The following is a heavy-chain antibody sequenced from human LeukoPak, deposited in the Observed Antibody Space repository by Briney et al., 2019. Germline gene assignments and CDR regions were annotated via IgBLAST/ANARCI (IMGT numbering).Heavy chain of an antibody. V-gene: IGHV4-34*01. CDR2: INHSGST. Sequence: SETLSLTCAVYGGSFSGYYWSWIRQPPGKGLEWIGEINHSGSTNYNPSLKSRVTISVDTSKNQFSLKLSSVTAADTAVYYCARLRLGYYYYMDVWGKGTTVTVSS. CDR1: GGSFSGYY. D-gene: IGHD7-27*01. CDR3: ARLRLGYYYYMDV. J-gene: IGHJ6*03.